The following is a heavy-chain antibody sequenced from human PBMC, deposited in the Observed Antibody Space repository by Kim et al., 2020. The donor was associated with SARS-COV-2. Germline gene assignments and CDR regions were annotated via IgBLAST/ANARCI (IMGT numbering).Heavy chain of an antibody. J-gene: IGHJ6*03. Sequence: ASVKVSCKASGYTFTSYGISWVRQAPGQGLEWMGWISAYNGNTNYAQKLQGRVTMTTDTSTSTAYMELRSLRSDDTAVYYCARDRRITIFGVVTHGYYYYSMDVWGKGTTVTGSS. CDR2: ISAYNGNT. D-gene: IGHD3-3*01. V-gene: IGHV1-18*01. CDR3: ARDRRITIFGVVTHGYYYYSMDV. CDR1: GYTFTSYG.